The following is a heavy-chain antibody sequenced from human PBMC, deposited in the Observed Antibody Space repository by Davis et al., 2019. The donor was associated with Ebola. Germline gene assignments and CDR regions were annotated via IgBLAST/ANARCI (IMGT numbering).Heavy chain of an antibody. D-gene: IGHD6-13*01. Sequence: SVKASCKASRGTFSSYAISWVRQAPGQGLEWMGGIIPIFGTANYAQKFQGRVTITADESTSTAYMELSSLRSEDTAVYYCAREPSYSSSWHYFDYWGQGTLVTVSS. CDR2: IIPIFGTA. CDR3: AREPSYSSSWHYFDY. V-gene: IGHV1-69*13. J-gene: IGHJ4*02. CDR1: RGTFSSYA.